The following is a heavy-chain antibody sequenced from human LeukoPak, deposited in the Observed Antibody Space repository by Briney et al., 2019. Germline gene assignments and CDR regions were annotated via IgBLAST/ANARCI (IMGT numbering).Heavy chain of an antibody. V-gene: IGHV4-38-2*01. CDR3: ARNSRYSGSYYDDY. J-gene: IGHJ4*02. D-gene: IGHD1-26*01. CDR1: GYSISRGYY. CDR2: IYHSGST. Sequence: SETLSLTCAVSGYSISRGYYWGWIRQPPGKGLEWIGRIYHSGSTYYNPSLKSRVTISVDTSKNQFSLKLSSVTAADTAVYYCARNSRYSGSYYDDYWGQGTLVTVSS.